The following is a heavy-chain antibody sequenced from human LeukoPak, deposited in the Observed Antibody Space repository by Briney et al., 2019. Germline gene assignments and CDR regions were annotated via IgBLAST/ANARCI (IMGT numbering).Heavy chain of an antibody. CDR1: GYTFTSYA. J-gene: IGHJ4*02. D-gene: IGHD3-22*01. Sequence: GASVKVSCKASGYTFTSYAMHWVRQAPGQRLEWMGWINAGNGNTKYSQKFQGRVTITRDTSASTAYMELSSLRSEDTAVYYCATPRGSSGYYLFDYWGQGTLVTVSS. CDR3: ATPRGSSGYYLFDY. V-gene: IGHV1-3*01. CDR2: INAGNGNT.